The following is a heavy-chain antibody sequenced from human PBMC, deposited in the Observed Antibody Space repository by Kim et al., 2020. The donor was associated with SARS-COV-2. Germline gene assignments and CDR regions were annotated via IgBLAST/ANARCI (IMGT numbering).Heavy chain of an antibody. CDR3: AKENNGDDFWGGYYPGDFDY. J-gene: IGHJ4*02. Sequence: RFTISRDNSKNTLYLQMNSMRAEDTAVYYCAKENNGDDFWGGYYPGDFDYWGQGTLVTVSS. D-gene: IGHD3-3*01. V-gene: IGHV3-23*01.